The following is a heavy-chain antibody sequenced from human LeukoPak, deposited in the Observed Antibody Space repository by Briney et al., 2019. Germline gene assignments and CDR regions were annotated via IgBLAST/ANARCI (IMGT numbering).Heavy chain of an antibody. J-gene: IGHJ4*02. CDR2: IYPGDSDT. CDR1: GYNFTSYW. CDR3: ARRMVRGVISPYYFDY. V-gene: IGHV5-51*01. D-gene: IGHD3-10*01. Sequence: GESLKISCKGSGYNFTSYWVGWVRPMPGKGLEWMGIIYPGDSDTRYSPSFQGQVTISADKSISTAYLQWSSLKASDTAMYYCARRMVRGVISPYYFDYWGQGTLVTVSS.